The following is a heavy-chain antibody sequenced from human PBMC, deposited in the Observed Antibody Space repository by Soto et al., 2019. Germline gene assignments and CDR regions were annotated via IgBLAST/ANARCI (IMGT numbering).Heavy chain of an antibody. Sequence: LTLCGGVSGLPLRRYDMNWFRQHPVKGLEYVSNVNFAGPYTSYADALKSRFAISRDNSQNTVYLEMNQLRPEDTAIDYCAVDHNWEWGYCWGPGTMVTVSS. V-gene: IGHV3-23*01. CDR2: VNFAGPYT. CDR3: AVDHNWEWGYC. J-gene: IGHJ4*02. CDR1: GLPLRRYD. D-gene: IGHD1-1*01.